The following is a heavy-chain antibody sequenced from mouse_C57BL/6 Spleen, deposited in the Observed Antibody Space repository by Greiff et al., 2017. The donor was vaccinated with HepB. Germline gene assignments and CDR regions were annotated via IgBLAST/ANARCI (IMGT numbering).Heavy chain of an antibody. CDR3: TYGSSYRRYFDV. CDR1: GYTFTDYE. D-gene: IGHD1-1*01. V-gene: IGHV1-15*01. J-gene: IGHJ1*03. Sequence: QVQLKESGAELVRPGASVTLSCKASGYTFTDYEMHWVKQTPVHGLEWIGAIDPETGGTAYNQKFKGKAILTADKSSSTAYMELRSLTSEDSAVYYCTYGSSYRRYFDVWGTGTTVTVSS. CDR2: IDPETGGT.